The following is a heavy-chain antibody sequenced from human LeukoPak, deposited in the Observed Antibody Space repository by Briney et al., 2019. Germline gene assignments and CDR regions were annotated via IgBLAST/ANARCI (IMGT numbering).Heavy chain of an antibody. Sequence: GGSLRLSCVVSGLPIADFAMHWVRQAPGKGLEWVSLISGDGVGTFYADSVKGRFTISRDNSKNTLYLQMNSLRAEDTAVYYCAKDPTGSYFDYWGQGTLVTVSS. CDR3: AKDPTGSYFDY. CDR1: GLPIADFA. CDR2: ISGDGVGT. V-gene: IGHV3-23*01. D-gene: IGHD3-10*01. J-gene: IGHJ4*02.